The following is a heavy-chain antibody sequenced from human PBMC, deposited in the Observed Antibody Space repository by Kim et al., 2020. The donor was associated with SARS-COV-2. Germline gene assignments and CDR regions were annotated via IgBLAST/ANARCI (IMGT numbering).Heavy chain of an antibody. Sequence: DKTYYVESVKGRLTSSRDNSKNTLYLQMSGLRVEDTAVYYCATNLAAAGVVWGQGTLVTVSS. CDR3: ATNLAAAGVV. CDR2: DKT. V-gene: IGHV3-66*01. J-gene: IGHJ4*02. D-gene: IGHD6-13*01.